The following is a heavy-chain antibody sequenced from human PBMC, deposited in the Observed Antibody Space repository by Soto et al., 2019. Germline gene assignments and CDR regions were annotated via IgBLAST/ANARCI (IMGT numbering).Heavy chain of an antibody. CDR1: GFTFSSHA. V-gene: IGHV3-23*01. J-gene: IGHJ3*02. D-gene: IGHD3-22*01. CDR3: AKNYYDSTGFDAFDI. Sequence: QVLESGGGLVQPGGSLRLSCAASGFTFSSHAMSWVRQAPGKGLEWVSAISGSGGSTYYADSVKGRLTISRDNSKNTLYLQMNSLRAEDAALYYCAKNYYDSTGFDAFDIWGQGTMVTVSS. CDR2: ISGSGGST.